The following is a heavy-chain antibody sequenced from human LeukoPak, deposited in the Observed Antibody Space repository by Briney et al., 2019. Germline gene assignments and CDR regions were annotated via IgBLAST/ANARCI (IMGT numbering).Heavy chain of an antibody. CDR1: GGSISTYY. D-gene: IGHD3-3*01. J-gene: IGHJ4*02. CDR2: VYHSGST. CDR3: ARGGTDWIGSSPYCFDY. Sequence: SETLSLTCTVSGGSISTYYWSWIRQPPGKGLEYIGYVYHSGSTNYNPSLKSRATISVDTSKNQFSLRLTSVTAADSAVYYCARGGTDWIGSSPYCFDYWGQGTLVTVSS. V-gene: IGHV4-59*01.